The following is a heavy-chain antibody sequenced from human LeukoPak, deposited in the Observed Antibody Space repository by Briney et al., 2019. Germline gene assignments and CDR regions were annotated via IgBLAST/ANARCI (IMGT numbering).Heavy chain of an antibody. Sequence: GGSLRLSCAASGFTFSSYEMNWVRQAPGKGLAWISYISSSGSTMYYADSVKGRFTISRDNAKNSLYLQMNSLRAEDTAVYYCARPSITLVRGELVYYFDYWGQGTLVTVSS. CDR3: ARPSITLVRGELVYYFDY. D-gene: IGHD3-10*01. CDR2: ISSSGSTM. CDR1: GFTFSSYE. V-gene: IGHV3-48*03. J-gene: IGHJ4*02.